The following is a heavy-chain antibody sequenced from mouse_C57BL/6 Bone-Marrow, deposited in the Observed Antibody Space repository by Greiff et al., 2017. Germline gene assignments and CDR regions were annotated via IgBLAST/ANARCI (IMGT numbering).Heavy chain of an antibody. V-gene: IGHV1-64*01. CDR3: AYDYDGAMDY. CDR1: GYTFTSYW. D-gene: IGHD2-4*01. J-gene: IGHJ4*01. Sequence: QVQLQQPGAELVKPGASVQLSCKASGYTFTSYWMHWVKQRPGQGLEWIGMIHPNSGSTNYNEKFKSKATLTVDKSSSTAYMQLSSLTSEDSAVXYCAYDYDGAMDYWGQGTSVTVSS. CDR2: IHPNSGST.